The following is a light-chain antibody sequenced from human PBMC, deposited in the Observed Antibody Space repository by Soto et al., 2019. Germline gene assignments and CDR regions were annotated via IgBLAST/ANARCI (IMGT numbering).Light chain of an antibody. CDR2: EVT. Sequence: QSALTQPPSASGSLGQSVTISCTGTGSDVAAYDYVSWYQQHPGKAPRLMIFEVTKRPSGVPDRFSGSKSGITASLTVSGLQAEDAADYYCSSYAGTVNGIFGGGTQLTVL. CDR3: SSYAGTVNGI. V-gene: IGLV2-8*01. J-gene: IGLJ2*01. CDR1: GSDVAAYDY.